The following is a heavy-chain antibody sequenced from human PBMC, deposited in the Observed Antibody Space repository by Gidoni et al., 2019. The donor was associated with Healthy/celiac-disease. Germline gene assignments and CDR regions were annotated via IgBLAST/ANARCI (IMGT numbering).Heavy chain of an antibody. D-gene: IGHD5-18*01. J-gene: IGHJ6*02. CDR3: ARDRWDTAMVTPFYYYGMDV. CDR2: ISSSSSYI. CDR1: GFTFRSYS. Sequence: EVQLVESVGGLVKPGGSLRLSCAASGFTFRSYSMTWVRQAPGKGLEWVSSISSSSSYIYYADSVKGRFTISRDNAKNSLYLQMNSLRAEDTAVYYCARDRWDTAMVTPFYYYGMDVWGQGTTVTVSS. V-gene: IGHV3-21*01.